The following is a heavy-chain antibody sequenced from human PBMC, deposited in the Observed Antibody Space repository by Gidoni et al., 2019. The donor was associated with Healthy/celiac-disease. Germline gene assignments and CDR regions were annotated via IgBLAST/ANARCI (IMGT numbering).Heavy chain of an antibody. D-gene: IGHD6-19*01. V-gene: IGHV3-64*01. CDR2: ISSNGGST. CDR3: ARSPPMYSSGWYCWFDP. CDR1: GFSFSRYA. J-gene: IGHJ5*02. Sequence: EVQLVESGGGLVQPGGSLRLSCTASGFSFSRYAMHWVRQAPGKGLEYVSAISSNGGSTYYANSVKGRFTISRDNSKNTLYLQMGSLRAEDMAVYYCARSPPMYSSGWYCWFDPWGQGTLVTVSS.